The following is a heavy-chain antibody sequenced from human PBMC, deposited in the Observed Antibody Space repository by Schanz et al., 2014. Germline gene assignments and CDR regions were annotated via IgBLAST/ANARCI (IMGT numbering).Heavy chain of an antibody. CDR1: GFTLSSYG. V-gene: IGHV3-33*08. D-gene: IGHD2-21*01. CDR3: ARDGYSVVVISPTESFDI. Sequence: QVRLVESGGGVVQPGRSLRLSCAASGFTLSSYGMHWVRQAPGKGLEWVAFINSDGTKRFYADSVKSRFTISRDNSRNTLYLQMNSLRAEETAVYYCARDGYSVVVISPTESFDIWGQGTMVTVSP. J-gene: IGHJ3*02. CDR2: INSDGTKR.